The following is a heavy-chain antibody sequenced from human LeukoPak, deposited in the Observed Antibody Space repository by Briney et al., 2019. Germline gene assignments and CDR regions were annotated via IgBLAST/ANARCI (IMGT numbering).Heavy chain of an antibody. J-gene: IGHJ4*02. CDR3: ACVLWVGELLSPYLDY. D-gene: IGHD3-10*01. V-gene: IGHV1-69*05. CDR2: IIPIFGTA. CDR1: GGTFSSYA. Sequence: SVTVSCKASGGTFSSYAISWVRQAPGQGLEWMGRIIPIFGTANYAQKFQGRVTITTDESTNTAYMAQSSLRSEDTAVFFFACVLWVGELLSPYLDYWGQGTLVTVSS.